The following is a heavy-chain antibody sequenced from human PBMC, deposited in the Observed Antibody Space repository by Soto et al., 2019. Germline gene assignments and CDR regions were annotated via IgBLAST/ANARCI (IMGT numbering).Heavy chain of an antibody. V-gene: IGHV1-18*01. CDR2: INAYNGNT. CDR3: ARGVGSGSYYNQYNWFDP. CDR1: GYTFTNYG. Sequence: GASVKVSCKASGYTFTNYGISWVRQAPGQGLEWMGWINAYNGNTKSAQKLQGRVTLTTDTSTSTAYMELRSLRSDDTAVYYCARGVGSGSYYNQYNWFDPWGQGTLVTVSS. J-gene: IGHJ5*02. D-gene: IGHD3-10*01.